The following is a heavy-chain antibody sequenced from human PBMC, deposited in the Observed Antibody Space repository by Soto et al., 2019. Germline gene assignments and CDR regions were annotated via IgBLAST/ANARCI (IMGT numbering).Heavy chain of an antibody. Sequence: EVQLVESGGGLIQPGGSLRLSCAASGFTVSSNYMSWVRQAPGKGLEWVSVIYSGGSTYYADSVKGRFTISRDNSKNTLYLQLNSLRAEDTAVYYCAGGRDGDYGSYYYGMDVWGQGTTVIVSS. J-gene: IGHJ6*02. CDR2: IYSGGST. V-gene: IGHV3-53*01. D-gene: IGHD4-17*01. CDR3: AGGRDGDYGSYYYGMDV. CDR1: GFTVSSNY.